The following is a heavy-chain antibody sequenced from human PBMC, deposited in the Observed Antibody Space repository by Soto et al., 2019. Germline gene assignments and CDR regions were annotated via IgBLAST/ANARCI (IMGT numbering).Heavy chain of an antibody. CDR2: ISYDGSNK. Sequence: SGGSLRLSCAASGFSFSSYGMHGVRQVPGEGLEWVAVISYDGSNKYYADSVKGRFTVSRDNSKNTLFLQMNSLRGEDTAVYYCAKKSYSSSSYYYGMDVWGQGTTVTVSS. CDR3: AKKSYSSSSYYYGMDV. J-gene: IGHJ6*02. V-gene: IGHV3-30*18. D-gene: IGHD6-6*01. CDR1: GFSFSSYG.